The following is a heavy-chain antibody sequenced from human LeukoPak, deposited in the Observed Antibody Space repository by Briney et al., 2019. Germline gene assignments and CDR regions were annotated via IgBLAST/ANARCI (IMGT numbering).Heavy chain of an antibody. CDR3: ARAPPYSGTPDY. D-gene: IGHD1-1*01. CDR1: VWSISSGSYY. J-gene: IGHJ4*01. Sequence: SQTLSLTCTRSVWSISSGSYYWSWIRQPAGKGLEWIGRIYTSGSTNYNPSLKSRVTISVDTSKNQFSLKLSSVTAADTAVYYCARAPPYSGTPDYWGQGTLVTVSS. CDR2: IYTSGST. V-gene: IGHV4-61*02.